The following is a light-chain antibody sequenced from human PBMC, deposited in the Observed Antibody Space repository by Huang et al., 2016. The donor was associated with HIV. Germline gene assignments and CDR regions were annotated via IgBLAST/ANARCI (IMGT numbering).Light chain of an antibody. Sequence: QLTQSPSPLSASVGDRVTIPCRASQGISNTLAWYQQKPGKAPKLLIYDASSLQTGAPSRFSGSGSGTDFTLTISSLQPEDCATYYCQQFNHYPLTFGGGTKVEIE. V-gene: IGKV1D-13*01. CDR3: QQFNHYPLT. CDR2: DAS. J-gene: IGKJ4*01. CDR1: QGISNT.